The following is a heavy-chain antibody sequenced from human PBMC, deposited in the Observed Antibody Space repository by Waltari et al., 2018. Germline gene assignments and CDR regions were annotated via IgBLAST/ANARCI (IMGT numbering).Heavy chain of an antibody. CDR1: GYDFGDYW. V-gene: IGHV5-51*01. Sequence: EVLLGQSGAEVRKPGDSLKISCKGSGYDFGDYWIGWVRQKHGKGLEWMGHSLPDHSDPSYVPAFEGQVTISVDKSISTAYLQWKSLKSSDTAMYFCVRLPTGGGWFVYWGQGTLVTVSS. D-gene: IGHD2-15*01. CDR3: VRLPTGGGWFVY. J-gene: IGHJ4*02. CDR2: SLPDHSDP.